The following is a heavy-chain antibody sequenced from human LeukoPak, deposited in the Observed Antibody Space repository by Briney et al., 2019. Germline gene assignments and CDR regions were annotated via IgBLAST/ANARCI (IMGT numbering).Heavy chain of an antibody. D-gene: IGHD6-19*01. CDR1: GFIFSSYE. Sequence: GGSLRLSCAASGFIFSSYEMHWVRQAPGKGLEWVSYISTRGITIEYADSVKGRFTISRDNAENSLYLQMNSLRAEDTAIYYCARDQWLAYYYHGMDVWGQGTTVTVSS. J-gene: IGHJ6*02. CDR2: ISTRGITI. V-gene: IGHV3-48*03. CDR3: ARDQWLAYYYHGMDV.